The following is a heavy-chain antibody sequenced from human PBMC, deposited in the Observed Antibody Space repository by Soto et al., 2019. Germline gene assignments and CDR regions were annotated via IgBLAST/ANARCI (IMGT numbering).Heavy chain of an antibody. CDR2: ISGSGGST. CDR3: AKDGGHCSSTSCYLLYFDY. V-gene: IGHV3-23*01. CDR1: GFTFSSYA. J-gene: IGHJ4*02. Sequence: GGSLRLSCAASGFTFSSYAMSWVRQAPGKGLEWVSAISGSGGSTYYADSVKGRFTISRDNSKNTLYLQMNSLRAEDTAVYYCAKDGGHCSSTSCYLLYFDYWGQGTLVTVSS. D-gene: IGHD2-2*01.